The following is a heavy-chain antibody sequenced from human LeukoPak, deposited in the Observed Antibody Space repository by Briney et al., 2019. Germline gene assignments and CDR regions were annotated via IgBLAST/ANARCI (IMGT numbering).Heavy chain of an antibody. J-gene: IGHJ5*02. Sequence: PSETLSLTCTVSGGSISSYYWSWIRQPPGKGLEWIGYIYYSGSTNYNPSLKSRVTISVDTSKNQFSLKLSSVTAADTAVYYCAREYGSGSLILFDPWGQGTLVTVSS. CDR3: AREYGSGSLILFDP. V-gene: IGHV4-59*01. D-gene: IGHD3-10*01. CDR2: IYYSGST. CDR1: GGSISSYY.